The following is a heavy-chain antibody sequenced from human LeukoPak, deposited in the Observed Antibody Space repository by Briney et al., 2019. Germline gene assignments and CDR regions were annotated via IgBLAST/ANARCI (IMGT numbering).Heavy chain of an antibody. Sequence: PSETLSLTCSVSGGSISSYYWSWIRQPPGKGLEWIGYIYHSGSTNYNPSLRSRVTISVDTSKNQFSLKLSSVTAADTAVYYCARDTAMAQFDYWGQGTLVTVSS. J-gene: IGHJ4*02. CDR2: IYHSGST. D-gene: IGHD5-18*01. V-gene: IGHV4-59*01. CDR1: GGSISSYY. CDR3: ARDTAMAQFDY.